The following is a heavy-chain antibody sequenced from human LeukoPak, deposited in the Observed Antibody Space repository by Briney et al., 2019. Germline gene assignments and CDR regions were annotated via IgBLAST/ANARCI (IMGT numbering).Heavy chain of an antibody. V-gene: IGHV3-11*01. Sequence: GWSLRLSCAASGFTCGDYYMSWIRQAPGKGLEWLSYISSSGTIIYYADSVKGRFTISRDSAKNSLNLQMNSLRAEDTGVYYCARGGVFTPMAEFDYWGQGTLVTVSS. CDR2: ISSSGTII. CDR1: GFTCGDYY. J-gene: IGHJ4*02. CDR3: ARGGVFTPMAEFDY. D-gene: IGHD1-26*01.